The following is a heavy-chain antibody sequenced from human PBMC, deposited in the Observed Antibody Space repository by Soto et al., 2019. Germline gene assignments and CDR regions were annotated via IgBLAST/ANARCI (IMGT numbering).Heavy chain of an antibody. CDR1: GGSISSSSYY. Sequence: QLQLQESGPGLVKPSETLSLTCTVSGGSISSSSYYWGWIRQPPGKGLEWIGSIYYSGSTYYNPSLKSRVTISVDTSKNQFSLKLSSVTAADTAVYYCARLMGTVTTDLFDYWGQGTLVTVSS. D-gene: IGHD4-17*01. J-gene: IGHJ4*02. CDR3: ARLMGTVTTDLFDY. CDR2: IYYSGST. V-gene: IGHV4-39*01.